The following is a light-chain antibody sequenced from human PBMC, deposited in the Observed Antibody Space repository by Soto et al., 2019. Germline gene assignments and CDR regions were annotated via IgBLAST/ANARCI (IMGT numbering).Light chain of an antibody. V-gene: IGKV3-15*01. CDR2: GAS. J-gene: IGKJ5*01. CDR1: QRISTN. CDR3: QQYNSWPIP. Sequence: EIVMTQSPATLSVSPGEIATLSCRASQRISTNLAWYQQKPGQAPRLLISGASTRAAGSPARFSGGGSGTDLTLNVSSLKAEDFAVYYSQQYNSWPIPFGQGTRLKIK.